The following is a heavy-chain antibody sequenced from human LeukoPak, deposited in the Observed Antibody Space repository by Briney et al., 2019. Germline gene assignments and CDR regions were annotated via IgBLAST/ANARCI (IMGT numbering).Heavy chain of an antibody. V-gene: IGHV3-23*01. D-gene: IGHD4-17*01. J-gene: IGHJ4*02. Sequence: GGSLRLSCAASGFTFSSYAMSWVRQAPGKGLEWVSSMSGSGGSTYYADSVKGRFTISRDDSKNTLYLQMNSLRAEDTAVYYCAKDRGYGDYEGFFDYWGQGTLVTVSS. CDR1: GFTFSSYA. CDR2: MSGSGGST. CDR3: AKDRGYGDYEGFFDY.